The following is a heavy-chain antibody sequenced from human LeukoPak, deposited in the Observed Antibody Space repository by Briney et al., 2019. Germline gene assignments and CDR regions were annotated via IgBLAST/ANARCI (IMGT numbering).Heavy chain of an antibody. Sequence: WASVKVSCKASGYTFTSYGISWVRQAPGQGLAWMGWISAYNGNTNYAQKLQGRVTMTTDTTTSTAYMELRSLRSDDTAVYYCARDHCSSTSCPLNWFDPWGQGTLVTVSS. V-gene: IGHV1-18*01. D-gene: IGHD2-2*01. CDR3: ARDHCSSTSCPLNWFDP. CDR1: GYTFTSYG. CDR2: ISAYNGNT. J-gene: IGHJ5*02.